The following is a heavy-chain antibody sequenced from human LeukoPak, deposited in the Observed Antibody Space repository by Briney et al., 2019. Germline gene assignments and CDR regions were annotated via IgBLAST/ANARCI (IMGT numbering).Heavy chain of an antibody. CDR1: GGSISSYY. V-gene: IGHV4-39*01. D-gene: IGHD6-13*01. J-gene: IGHJ6*03. CDR2: IYYSGST. CDR3: WILDSSSWPPPESYYYYYMDV. Sequence: SETLSLTCTVSGGSISSYYWGWIRQPPGKGLEWIGSIYYSGSTYYNPSLKSRVTISVDTSKNQFSLKLSSVTAADTAVYYCWILDSSSWPPPESYYYYYMDVWGKGTTVTVSS.